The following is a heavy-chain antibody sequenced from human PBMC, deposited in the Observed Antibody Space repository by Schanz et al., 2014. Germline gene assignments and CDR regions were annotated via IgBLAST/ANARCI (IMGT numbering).Heavy chain of an antibody. J-gene: IGHJ4*02. D-gene: IGHD3-22*01. Sequence: EVQLLESGGGLVQPGGSLRLSCLASGFAFSSYGMNWLRQAPGKGLEWVSAISGGGGTTYYADSVKGRFTISRDNSKNTLYLQMNSLRAEDTAVYYCAKDRSWDYDSSGYFDYWGQGTLVIVSS. CDR1: GFAFSSYG. V-gene: IGHV3-23*01. CDR2: ISGGGGTT. CDR3: AKDRSWDYDSSGYFDY.